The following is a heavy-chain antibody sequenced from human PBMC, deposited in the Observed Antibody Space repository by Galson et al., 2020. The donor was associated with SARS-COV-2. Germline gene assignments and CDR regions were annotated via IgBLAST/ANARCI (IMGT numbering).Heavy chain of an antibody. J-gene: IGHJ6*02. CDR3: ARENGQLVHHYYYGMDV. CDR1: GAPISNFYYC. V-gene: IGHV4-39*07. Sequence: SETLSLTCTVSGAPISNFYYCWGWIRQPPGKGLEWIGTVYSPGSTYSNPSLKSRVTISVDTSKNQFSLELTSVTAADTAVYYCARENGQLVHHYYYGMDVWGQGTAVTVSS. CDR2: VYSPGST. D-gene: IGHD6-6*01.